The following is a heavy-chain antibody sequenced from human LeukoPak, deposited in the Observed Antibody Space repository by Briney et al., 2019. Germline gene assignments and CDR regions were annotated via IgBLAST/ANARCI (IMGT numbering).Heavy chain of an antibody. D-gene: IGHD3-22*01. V-gene: IGHV3-64*01. Sequence: PGGSLRLSCAASGFTFSSYAMHWVRQAPGKGLEYVSAISSNGGSTYYANSVEGRFTISRDNSKNTLYLQMGSLRSEDTAIYYCARDNSVDDNAWWFDPWGQGTLVTVSS. CDR3: ARDNSVDDNAWWFDP. J-gene: IGHJ5*02. CDR2: ISSNGGST. CDR1: GFTFSSYA.